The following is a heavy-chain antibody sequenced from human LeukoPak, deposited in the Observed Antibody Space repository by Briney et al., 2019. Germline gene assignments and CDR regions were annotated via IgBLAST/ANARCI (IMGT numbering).Heavy chain of an antibody. V-gene: IGHV3-73*01. CDR2: IRSKANSYAT. D-gene: IGHD3-22*01. CDR3: TRGPYDSSGYYFQH. J-gene: IGHJ1*01. Sequence: PGGSLRLSCAASGFTFSSYWMHWVRQASGKGLEWVGRIRSKANSYATAYAASVKGRFTISRDDSKNTAYLQMNSLKTEDTAVYYCTRGPYDSSGYYFQHWGQGTLVTVSS. CDR1: GFTFSSYW.